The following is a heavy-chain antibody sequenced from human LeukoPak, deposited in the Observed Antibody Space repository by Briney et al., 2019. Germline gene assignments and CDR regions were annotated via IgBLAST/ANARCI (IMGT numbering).Heavy chain of an antibody. J-gene: IGHJ3*02. CDR1: GGSISSYY. CDR2: IYYSGST. V-gene: IGHV4-59*08. CDR3: ARIVGAINAFDI. D-gene: IGHD1-26*01. Sequence: SETLSLTCTVSGGSISSYYWSWIRQPPGKGLEWIGYIYYSGSTNYNPSLKSRVTISVDTSKNQFSLKLSSVTAADTAVYCCARIVGAINAFDIWGQGTMVTVSS.